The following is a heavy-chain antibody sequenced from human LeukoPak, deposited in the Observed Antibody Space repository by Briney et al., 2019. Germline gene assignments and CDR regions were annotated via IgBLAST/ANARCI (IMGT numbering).Heavy chain of an antibody. CDR2: IYPGDSDT. Sequence: GESLKISCKGSGYSFTSYWIGWVRQMPGKGLEWMGIIYPGDSDTRYSPSFQGQVTISADKSISTAYLQWSSLKAPDTAMYYCARHGIQNSYSSSWYYYYYMDVWGKGTTVTVSS. J-gene: IGHJ6*03. D-gene: IGHD6-13*01. V-gene: IGHV5-51*01. CDR3: ARHGIQNSYSSSWYYYYYMDV. CDR1: GYSFTSYW.